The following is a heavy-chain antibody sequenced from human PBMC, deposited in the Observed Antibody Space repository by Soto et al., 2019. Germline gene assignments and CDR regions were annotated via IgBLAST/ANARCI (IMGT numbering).Heavy chain of an antibody. D-gene: IGHD3-22*01. V-gene: IGHV4-34*01. CDR2: INHSGST. J-gene: IGHJ5*02. CDR1: GGSFSGYY. Sequence: SETLSLTCGVYGGSFSGYYWTWIRQPPGTGLEWIGEINHSGSTNYNPSPESRVTISVARSKNRFSLNLNSVTAADTAVYYCARANRTITMTYLNWFDPWGQGTLVTVSS. CDR3: ARANRTITMTYLNWFDP.